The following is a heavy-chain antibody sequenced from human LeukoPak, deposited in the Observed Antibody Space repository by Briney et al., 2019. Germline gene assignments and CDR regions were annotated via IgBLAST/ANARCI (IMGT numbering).Heavy chain of an antibody. CDR1: GFTFSGYS. Sequence: GGSLRLSCAASGFTFSGYSMNWVRQAPGKGLEWVSYIAISSSTTYHADSVKGRFTISRDNAKNTLYLQMNSLRAEDTAVYYCAKDVAIVVVPAAPPHNWFDPWGQGTLVTVSS. CDR2: IAISSSTT. J-gene: IGHJ5*02. D-gene: IGHD2-2*01. V-gene: IGHV3-48*01. CDR3: AKDVAIVVVPAAPPHNWFDP.